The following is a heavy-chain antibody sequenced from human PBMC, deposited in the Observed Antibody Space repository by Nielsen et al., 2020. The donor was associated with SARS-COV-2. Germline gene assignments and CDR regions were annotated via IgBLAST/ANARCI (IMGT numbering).Heavy chain of an antibody. CDR1: GGTFSSYA. Sequence: SVKVSCKASGGTFSSYAISWVRQAPGQGLEWMGGIIPIFGTANYAQKFQGRVTITADKSTSTAYMELSSLRSEDTAVYYCARIYGSSGYSYYYYGMDVWGQGTTVTVSS. V-gene: IGHV1-69*06. J-gene: IGHJ6*02. CDR2: IIPIFGTA. CDR3: ARIYGSSGYSYYYYGMDV. D-gene: IGHD3-22*01.